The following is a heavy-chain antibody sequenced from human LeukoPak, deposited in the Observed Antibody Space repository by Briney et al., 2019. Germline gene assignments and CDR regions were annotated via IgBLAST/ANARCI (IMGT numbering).Heavy chain of an antibody. CDR1: GYTFTSYG. D-gene: IGHD1-26*01. Sequence: ASVKVSCKASGYTFTSYGISWVRQAPGQGLEWMGWTSAYNGNTNYAQKLQGRVTMTTDTSTSTAYMELRSLRSDDTAVYYCARAVEWELRNWFDPWGQGTLVTVSS. CDR3: ARAVEWELRNWFDP. J-gene: IGHJ5*02. CDR2: TSAYNGNT. V-gene: IGHV1-18*01.